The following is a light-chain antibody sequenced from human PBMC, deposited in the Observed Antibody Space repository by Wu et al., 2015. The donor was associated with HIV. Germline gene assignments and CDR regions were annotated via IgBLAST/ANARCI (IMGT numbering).Light chain of an antibody. CDR2: DAY. V-gene: IGKV3-15*01. CDR1: QSVSIN. Sequence: EIVMTQSPATLSVSPGERATLSCRASQSVSINLAWYQQKPGQAPRLLMYDAYARATDIPARFSGSGSGTEFTLTINSMQSEDFAVYYCQQYDNWPWTFGQGTKVEIK. J-gene: IGKJ1*01. CDR3: QQYDNWPWT.